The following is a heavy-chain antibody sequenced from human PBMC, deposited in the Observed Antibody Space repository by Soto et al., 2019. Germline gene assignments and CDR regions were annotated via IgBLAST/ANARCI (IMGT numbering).Heavy chain of an antibody. CDR1: GFTFSSYA. J-gene: IGHJ5*02. D-gene: IGHD1-26*01. Sequence: HPGGSLRLSCAASGFTFSSYAMSWVRQAPGKGLEWVSAISGSGGSTYYADSVKGRFTISRDNSKNTLYLQMNSLRAEDTAVYYCARDMHAGFTHYFDPWGQGTLVTVSS. CDR3: ARDMHAGFTHYFDP. V-gene: IGHV3-23*01. CDR2: ISGSGGST.